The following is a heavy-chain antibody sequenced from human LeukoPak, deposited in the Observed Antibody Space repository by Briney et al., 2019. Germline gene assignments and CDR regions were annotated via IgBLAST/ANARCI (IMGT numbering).Heavy chain of an antibody. J-gene: IGHJ6*02. CDR3: ARGGGLDV. V-gene: IGHV3-48*04. CDR1: GFIFSSYS. Sequence: GGSLRLSCAASGFIFSSYSMHWVRQAPGKGLVWISYIRSSSSPIYYAGSVKGRFTISRDNAKNSLYLQMSNLRAEDTAVYFCARGGGLDVWGQGATVTVSS. D-gene: IGHD3-16*01. CDR2: IRSSSSPI.